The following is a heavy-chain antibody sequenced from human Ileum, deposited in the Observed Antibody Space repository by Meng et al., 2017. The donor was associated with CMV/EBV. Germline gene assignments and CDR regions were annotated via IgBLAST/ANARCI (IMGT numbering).Heavy chain of an antibody. V-gene: IGHV3-30*02. Sequence: QVQLVESGGGVVQPGGSLRLSCAASGFDFNSYAMHWVRQAPGKGLEWVAFVRFDGNNQAYADSVKGRFTISRDNSKNMLFLQMNSLGSEDTAVYYCAKVLWTVELGEAFDDWGQGTLVTVYS. CDR1: GFDFNSYA. CDR2: VRFDGNNQ. J-gene: IGHJ4*02. CDR3: AKVLWTVELGEAFDD. D-gene: IGHD3/OR15-3a*01.